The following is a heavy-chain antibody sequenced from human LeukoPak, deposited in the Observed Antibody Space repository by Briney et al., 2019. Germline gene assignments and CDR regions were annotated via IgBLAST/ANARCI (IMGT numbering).Heavy chain of an antibody. V-gene: IGHV3-11*04. CDR3: ARHYSTYWYFDL. CDR1: GFTFSDYY. CDR2: ISSSGSTI. D-gene: IGHD4-11*01. J-gene: IGHJ2*01. Sequence: GGSLRLSCAASGFTFSDYYMSWIRQAPGKGLEWISYISSSGSTIYYADSVKGRFTISRDNAKNSLYLQMSSLRAEDTAVYYCARHYSTYWYFDLWGRGTLVTVSS.